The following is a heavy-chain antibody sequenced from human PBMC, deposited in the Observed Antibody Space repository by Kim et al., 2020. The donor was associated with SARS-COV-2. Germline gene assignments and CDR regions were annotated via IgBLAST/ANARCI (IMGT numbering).Heavy chain of an antibody. D-gene: IGHD5-12*01. CDR2: ISSSSSYI. CDR3: ARDGLGYSGYDTRYYGMGV. V-gene: IGHV3-21*01. Sequence: GGSLRLSCAASGFTFSSYSMNWVRQAPGKGLEWVSSISSSSSYIYYADSVKGRFTISRDNAKNSLYLQMNSLRAEDTAVYYCARDGLGYSGYDTRYYGMGVWGQGTTVTVSS. J-gene: IGHJ6*02. CDR1: GFTFSSYS.